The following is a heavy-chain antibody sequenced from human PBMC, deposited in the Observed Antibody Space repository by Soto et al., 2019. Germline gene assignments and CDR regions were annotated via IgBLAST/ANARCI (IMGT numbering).Heavy chain of an antibody. CDR2: IYYSGST. Sequence: SETLSLTCTVSGGSVSSGSYYWGWIRQPPGKGLEWIGYIYYSGSTNYNPSLKSRVTISVDTSKNQVSLKLSSVTAADTAVYYCASSLRSRWFDPWGQGTLVTVSS. CDR1: GGSVSSGSYY. J-gene: IGHJ5*02. V-gene: IGHV4-61*01. D-gene: IGHD3-3*01. CDR3: ASSLRSRWFDP.